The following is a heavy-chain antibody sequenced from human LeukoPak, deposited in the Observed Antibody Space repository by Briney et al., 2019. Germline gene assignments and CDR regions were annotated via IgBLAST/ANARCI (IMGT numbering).Heavy chain of an antibody. V-gene: IGHV4-30-4*01. J-gene: IGHJ4*02. CDR3: VASLMEPPAIDY. CDR2: VCYSGRT. Sequence: SETLSLTCTVSGASITSGDYYWSWIRQLPGKGLEYIGYVCYSGRTYYSPSLKSRATISVDTSRNQFSLKLSSVTAADTAVYYCVASLMEPPAIDYWGQGTLVTVSS. CDR1: GASITSGDYY. D-gene: IGHD1-14*01.